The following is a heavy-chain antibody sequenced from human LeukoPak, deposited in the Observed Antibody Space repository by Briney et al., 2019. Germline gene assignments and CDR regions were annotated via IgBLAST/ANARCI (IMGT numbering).Heavy chain of an antibody. Sequence: AASVKVSCKASGYTFTDYYMHWVRQAPGQGLEWMGWINPNSGGTNYAQKFQGRVTMTRDTSISTAYMELSRLRSDDTAVYFCARDSVLCSGGSCSWFDPWGQGTLVTVSS. V-gene: IGHV1-2*02. J-gene: IGHJ5*02. CDR2: INPNSGGT. D-gene: IGHD2-15*01. CDR3: ARDSVLCSGGSCSWFDP. CDR1: GYTFTDYY.